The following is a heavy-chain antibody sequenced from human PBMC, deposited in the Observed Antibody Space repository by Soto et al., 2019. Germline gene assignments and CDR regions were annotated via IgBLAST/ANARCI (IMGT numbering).Heavy chain of an antibody. V-gene: IGHV4-30-2*01. CDR1: GGSISSGGYS. CDR3: ARVSGSYHYFDY. Sequence: SETLSLTCAVSGGSISSGGYSWSWIRQPPGKGLEWIGYIYHSGSTYYNPSLKSRVTISVDRSKSQFSLKLSSVTAADTAMYYCARVSGSYHYFDYWGQGTLVTVSS. CDR2: IYHSGST. J-gene: IGHJ4*02. D-gene: IGHD1-26*01.